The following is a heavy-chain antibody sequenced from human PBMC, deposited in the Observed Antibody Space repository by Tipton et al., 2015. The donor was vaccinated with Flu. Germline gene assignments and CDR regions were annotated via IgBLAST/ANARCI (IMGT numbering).Heavy chain of an antibody. V-gene: IGHV4-38-2*01. Sequence: TLFLTCDVSGYSITSAYYWGWVRQPPGQGLEWIGSIYHSGTTYYNPSLKSRVIISVDTSKNHFSLRLTSVTAADTAVYYCARHTGDSVRGVIDYWGQGNLVIVSS. CDR2: IYHSGTT. CDR3: ARHTGDSVRGVIDY. J-gene: IGHJ4*02. D-gene: IGHD3-10*02. CDR1: GYSITSAYY.